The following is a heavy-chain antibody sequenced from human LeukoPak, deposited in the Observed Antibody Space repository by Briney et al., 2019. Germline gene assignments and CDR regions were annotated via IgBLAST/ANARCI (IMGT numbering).Heavy chain of an antibody. Sequence: GGSLRLSCAASGLTFSSYAMSWVRQAPGKGLEWVSAISGSGGSTYYADSVKGRFTISRDNSKNTLYLQMNSLRAEDTAVYYCLYDFWSGYSYYFDYWGQGTLVTVSS. CDR3: LYDFWSGYSYYFDY. D-gene: IGHD3-3*01. J-gene: IGHJ4*02. V-gene: IGHV3-23*01. CDR1: GLTFSSYA. CDR2: ISGSGGST.